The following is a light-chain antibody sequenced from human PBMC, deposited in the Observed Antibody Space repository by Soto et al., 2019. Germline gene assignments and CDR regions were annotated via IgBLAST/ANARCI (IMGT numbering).Light chain of an antibody. CDR3: QQYKSFSLT. J-gene: IGKJ4*01. Sequence: DIQMTQSPSNLSASVGDRVTITGRASQSIDSWLAWYQQKPGKAPNLLIYKTSNLESGVPSRFSGSGSGTEFSLTISSLQPDDFATYYCQQYKSFSLTFGGGTRVEVK. CDR2: KTS. CDR1: QSIDSW. V-gene: IGKV1-5*03.